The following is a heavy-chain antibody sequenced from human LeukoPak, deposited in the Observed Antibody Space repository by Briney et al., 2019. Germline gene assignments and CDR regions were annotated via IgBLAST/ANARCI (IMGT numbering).Heavy chain of an antibody. J-gene: IGHJ4*02. V-gene: IGHV3-23*01. CDR2: ISGSGGST. CDR3: TKDPILSGYDF. D-gene: IGHD5-12*01. CDR1: GFTFSSYA. Sequence: GGSLRLSCAASGFTFSSYAMSWVRQAPGKGLEWVSAISGSGGSTYYADSVKGRFTISRDNSKNTLYLQVNSLRAEDTAVYYCTKDPILSGYDFWGQGTLVTVSS.